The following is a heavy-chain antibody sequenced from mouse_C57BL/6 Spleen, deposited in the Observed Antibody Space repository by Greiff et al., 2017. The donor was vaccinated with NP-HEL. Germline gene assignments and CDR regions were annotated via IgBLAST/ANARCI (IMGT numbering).Heavy chain of an antibody. J-gene: IGHJ2*01. D-gene: IGHD1-1*01. CDR2: ISDGGSYT. CDR3: ARDLTTVVVKFDY. V-gene: IGHV5-4*01. Sequence: EVKLMESGGGLVKPGGSLKLSCAASGFTFSSYAMSWVRQTPEKRLEWVATISDGGSYTYYPDNVKGRFTISRDNAKNNLYLQMSHLKSEDTAMYYCARDLTTVVVKFDYWGQGTTLTVSS. CDR1: GFTFSSYA.